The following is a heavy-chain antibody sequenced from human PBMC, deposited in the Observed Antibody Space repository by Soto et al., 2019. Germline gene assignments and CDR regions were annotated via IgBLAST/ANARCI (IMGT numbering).Heavy chain of an antibody. CDR2: IIPIFGPA. CDR1: GGSVSNSA. Sequence: QVQLVQSGSEVKKPGSSVRVSCKASGGSVSNSAISWLRQAPEQGLEWMGGIIPIFGPAIYARKFQGRFTISADESTGTAYMELNNVRSDDTAVYYCGRGSSLTKVEYWGQGTLVTVSS. J-gene: IGHJ4*02. CDR3: GRGSSLTKVEY. D-gene: IGHD6-6*01. V-gene: IGHV1-69*01.